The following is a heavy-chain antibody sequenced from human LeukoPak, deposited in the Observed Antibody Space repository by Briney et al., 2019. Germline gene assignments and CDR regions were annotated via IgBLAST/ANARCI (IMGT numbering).Heavy chain of an antibody. V-gene: IGHV1-18*01. D-gene: IGHD3-3*01. J-gene: IGHJ4*02. CDR1: GYTFTSYG. Sequence: GASVKVSCKASGYTFTSYGISWVRHAPGQGIEWLGWISAYNGNTNYAQKLQGRVTMTTHTSTSIAYMEMRSLRSDDTAVYCCARNPNNYDFWSGSPGGVDYWGQGTLVTVSP. CDR3: ARNPNNYDFWSGSPGGVDY. CDR2: ISAYNGNT.